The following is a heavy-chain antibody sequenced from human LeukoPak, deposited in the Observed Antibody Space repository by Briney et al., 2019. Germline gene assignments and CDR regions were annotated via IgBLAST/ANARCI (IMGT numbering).Heavy chain of an antibody. CDR2: FDPEDGET. CDR1: GYTLTELS. J-gene: IGHJ4*02. V-gene: IGHV1-24*01. Sequence: AASVKVSCKVSGYTLTELSMHWVRQAPGKGLEWMGGFDPEDGETIYAQKFQGRVTMTEDTSTDTAYMELSSLRSEDTAVYYCAATSAWLLSSPFDYWGQGTLVTVSS. D-gene: IGHD3-9*01. CDR3: AATSAWLLSSPFDY.